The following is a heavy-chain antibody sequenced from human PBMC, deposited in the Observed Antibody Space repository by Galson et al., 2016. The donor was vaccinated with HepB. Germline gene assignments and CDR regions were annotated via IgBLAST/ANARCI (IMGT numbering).Heavy chain of an antibody. Sequence: PALVKPTQTLTLTCTFSGFSLTTTGVGVGWIRQPPGKALEWLALIYWNDDIYYGPSLRTRLTITRDTSKNQVVLSMTNMDPVDTATYSCVQRRSIPVAGTVFDSWGQGILVTVSS. CDR1: GFSLTTTGVG. J-gene: IGHJ4*02. CDR2: IYWNDDI. CDR3: VQRRSIPVAGTVFDS. V-gene: IGHV2-5*01. D-gene: IGHD6-19*01.